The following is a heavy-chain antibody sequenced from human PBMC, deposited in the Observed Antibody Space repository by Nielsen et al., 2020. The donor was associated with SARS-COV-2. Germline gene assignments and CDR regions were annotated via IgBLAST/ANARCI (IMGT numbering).Heavy chain of an antibody. CDR2: IWYDGSEI. D-gene: IGHD6-25*01. V-gene: IGHV3-33*01. CDR1: GLTFGSSG. J-gene: IGHJ4*02. Sequence: GGSLRLSCAAPGLTFGSSGMHWVRQAPGKGLEWLAVIWYDGSEIYYADSVNGRFTISRDTSKNTLYLQMTSLRVEDTAVYYCTRAPYSSGDFDFWGQGTLVTVSS. CDR3: TRAPYSSGDFDF.